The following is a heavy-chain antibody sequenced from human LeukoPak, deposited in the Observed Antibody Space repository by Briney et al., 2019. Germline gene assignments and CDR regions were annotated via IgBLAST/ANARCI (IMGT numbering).Heavy chain of an antibody. Sequence: GRSLRLSCAVSGLIFETYGMHWVRQAPGKGLEWVSGISGPGNRAYYADSVKGRFTISRDTSKHTLYLQMDSLRSEDTAVYYCAKVAGGTRSVLFQTKAYDYYSDYWGQGTLVTVSS. V-gene: IGHV3-23*01. CDR2: ISGPGNRA. J-gene: IGHJ4*02. CDR3: AKVAGGTRSVLFQTKAYDYYSDY. CDR1: GLIFETYG. D-gene: IGHD5-12*01.